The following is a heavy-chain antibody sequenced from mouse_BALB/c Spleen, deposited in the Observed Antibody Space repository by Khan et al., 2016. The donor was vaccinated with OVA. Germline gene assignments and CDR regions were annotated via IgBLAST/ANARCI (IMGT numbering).Heavy chain of an antibody. J-gene: IGHJ4*01. CDR2: INTYTGEP. V-gene: IGHV9-3-1*01. CDR3: ARPHYFSYTVDH. CDR1: GYAFTNYG. D-gene: IGHD1-1*01. Sequence: QIQLLQSGPELKKPGETVKISCKASGYAFTNYGMNWVKQSPGKPLEWMGWINTYTGEPTYADDFKGRFAFSLDTSSNTAYLQINNLKSEDTATYFCARPHYFSYTVDHWGQGTSVTVSS.